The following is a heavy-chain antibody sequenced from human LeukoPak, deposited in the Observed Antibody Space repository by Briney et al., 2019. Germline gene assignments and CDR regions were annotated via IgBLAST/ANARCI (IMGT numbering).Heavy chain of an antibody. V-gene: IGHV1-69*05. CDR3: ARDPSPIAVAAAFDI. CDR2: IIPIFGTA. D-gene: IGHD6-19*01. CDR1: GGTFSSYA. J-gene: IGHJ3*02. Sequence: GASVKVSCKASGGTFSSYAISWLRQAPGQGLEWMGRIIPIFGTANYAQKFQGRVTITTDESTSTAYMELSSLRSEDTAVYYCARDPSPIAVAAAFDIWGQGKMVTVSS.